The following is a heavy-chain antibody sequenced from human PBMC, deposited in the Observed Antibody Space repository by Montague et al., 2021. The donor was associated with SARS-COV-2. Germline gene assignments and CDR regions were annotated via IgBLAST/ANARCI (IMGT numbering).Heavy chain of an antibody. Sequence: SLRLSCAASGFTFDDYGMSWVRQAPGKGLEWVSGINWNGGSTGYADSLKGRFTISRDNAKNSLYLQMNSLRAEDTALYHCARAASTGFWGGYYYWGQGTLVTVSS. CDR3: ARAASTGFWGGYYY. V-gene: IGHV3-20*01. D-gene: IGHD3-3*01. J-gene: IGHJ4*02. CDR1: GFTFDDYG. CDR2: INWNGGST.